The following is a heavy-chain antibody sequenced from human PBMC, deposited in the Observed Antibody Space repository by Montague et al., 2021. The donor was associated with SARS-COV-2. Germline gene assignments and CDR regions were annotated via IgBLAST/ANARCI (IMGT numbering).Heavy chain of an antibody. CDR1: GFTLSSYA. Sequence: SLRLSCAASGFTLSSYAMHWVRQAPGKGLEWVAVISYDGSNKYYADSVKGRFTISRDNSKNTLYLQMNSLRAEDTAVYYCARDLQDYYGMDVWGQGTTITVSS. V-gene: IGHV3-30*04. D-gene: IGHD4-11*01. J-gene: IGHJ6*02. CDR2: ISYDGSNK. CDR3: ARDLQDYYGMDV.